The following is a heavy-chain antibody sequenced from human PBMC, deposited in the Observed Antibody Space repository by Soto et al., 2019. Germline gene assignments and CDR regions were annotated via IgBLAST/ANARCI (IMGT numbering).Heavy chain of an antibody. J-gene: IGHJ3*01. CDR2: MYHSGDT. V-gene: IGHV4-38-2*01. CDR1: GYSISSGYY. CDR3: ARKAMRGAAFDF. Sequence: TLSLTCAVSGYSISSGYYWGWIRQPPGKGLEWIGNMYHSGDTYYNPSLKSRVAISVDTSKNHFSLKLSSVTAADTAVYYCARKAMRGAAFDFWGQGTMVTVPS.